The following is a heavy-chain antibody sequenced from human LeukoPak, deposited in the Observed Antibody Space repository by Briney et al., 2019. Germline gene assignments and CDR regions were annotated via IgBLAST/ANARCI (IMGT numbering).Heavy chain of an antibody. J-gene: IGHJ6*02. D-gene: IGHD6-13*01. CDR1: GYTFTSYG. Sequence: ASVKVSCKASGYTFTSYGISWVRQAPGQGLEWMGWISAYNGNTNYAQKLQGRVTMTTDTSTSTAYMELRSLRSDDTAVYYCARDYSSSWYYPVYYYYGMDVWGQGTTVTVSS. V-gene: IGHV1-18*01. CDR3: ARDYSSSWYYPVYYYYGMDV. CDR2: ISAYNGNT.